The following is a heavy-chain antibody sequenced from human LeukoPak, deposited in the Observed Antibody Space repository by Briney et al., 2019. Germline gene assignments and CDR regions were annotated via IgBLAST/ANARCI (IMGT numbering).Heavy chain of an antibody. CDR2: ISSSSSYI. D-gene: IGHD6-6*01. Sequence: GGSLRLSCAASGFTFSSYSMNWVRQAPGKGLEWVSSISSSSSYIYYADSVKGRFTISRDNAKNSLYLQMNSLSAEATAVYYCAGERQLVMTAYFDYWGQGTLVTVSS. CDR3: AGERQLVMTAYFDY. CDR1: GFTFSSYS. V-gene: IGHV3-21*01. J-gene: IGHJ4*02.